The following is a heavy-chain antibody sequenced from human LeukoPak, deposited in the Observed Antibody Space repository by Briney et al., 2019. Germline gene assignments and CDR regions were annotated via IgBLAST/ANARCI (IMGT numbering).Heavy chain of an antibody. V-gene: IGHV4-59*08. CDR2: IYYSGST. J-gene: IGHJ4*02. CDR1: GCTITGFY. Sequence: SETLSPACAASGCTITGFYFSWIRQPPGKGLEWIGYIYYSGSTNYNPSLKSRVTISVDTSKNQFSLKLSSVTAADTAVYYCARRARLGNYFDHWGQGTLVTVSS. CDR3: ARRARLGNYFDH. D-gene: IGHD3-16*01.